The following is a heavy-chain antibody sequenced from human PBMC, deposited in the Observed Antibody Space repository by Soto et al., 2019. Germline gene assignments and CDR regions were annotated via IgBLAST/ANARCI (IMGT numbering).Heavy chain of an antibody. CDR2: IYHRGST. Sequence: SETLSLTCTISSGSISSGDFYWSWIRQTPGKGLEWIGYIYHRGSTFYNPSLESRVTILVDTSKNQFSLKLSAVTAADTAVYYCARDWYSSGSYYGFDYCGQGTQVTVSS. CDR1: SGSISSGDFY. J-gene: IGHJ4*02. V-gene: IGHV4-30-4*01. D-gene: IGHD3-10*01. CDR3: ARDWYSSGSYYGFDY.